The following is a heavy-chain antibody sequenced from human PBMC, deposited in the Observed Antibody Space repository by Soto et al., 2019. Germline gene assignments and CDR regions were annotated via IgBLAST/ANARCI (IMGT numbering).Heavy chain of an antibody. D-gene: IGHD6-19*01. J-gene: IGHJ6*02. Sequence: SETLSLTFAVSGGSISSSNWWRWVRQPPGKGLEWIGEIYHSGSTNYNPSLKSRVTISVDRSKNQFSLKLSSVTAADTAVYYCARPGEWLAPYYYYGMDVWGQGTTVTVSS. V-gene: IGHV4-4*02. CDR3: ARPGEWLAPYYYYGMDV. CDR2: IYHSGST. CDR1: GGSISSSNW.